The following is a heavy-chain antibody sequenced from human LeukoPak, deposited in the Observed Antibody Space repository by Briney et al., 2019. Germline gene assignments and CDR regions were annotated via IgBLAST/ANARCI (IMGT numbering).Heavy chain of an antibody. CDR3: ARGHDFWSGFNWFDP. J-gene: IGHJ5*02. D-gene: IGHD3-3*01. V-gene: IGHV1-18*01. CDR1: GYTFTSYG. CDR2: ISAYNGNT. Sequence: ASVKVSCKASGYTFTSYGISRVRQAPGQGLEWMGWISAYNGNTNYAQKLQGRVTMTTDTSTSTAYMELRSLRSDDTAVYYCARGHDFWSGFNWFDPWGQGTLVTVSS.